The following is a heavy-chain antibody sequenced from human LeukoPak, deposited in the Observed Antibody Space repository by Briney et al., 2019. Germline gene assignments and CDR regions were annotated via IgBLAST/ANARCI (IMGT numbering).Heavy chain of an antibody. CDR3: AHSLLLWFGEPRHFDY. CDR2: IYWNDDK. Sequence: SGPTLLHPTPTLTLTCTFSGFSLRTRGVGVGWIRQPPGKALEWLALIYWNDDKRYSPSLKSRLTITKDTSKNQVVLTMTNMDPVDTATYYCAHSLLLWFGEPRHFDYWGQGTLVTVSS. CDR1: GFSLRTRGVG. J-gene: IGHJ4*02. V-gene: IGHV2-5*01. D-gene: IGHD3-10*01.